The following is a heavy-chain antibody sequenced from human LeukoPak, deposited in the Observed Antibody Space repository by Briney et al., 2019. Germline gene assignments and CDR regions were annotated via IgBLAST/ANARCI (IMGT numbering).Heavy chain of an antibody. D-gene: IGHD3-22*01. CDR3: TTGTYDSSGPRDY. CDR2: IKNKSDGETT. V-gene: IGHV3-15*01. CDR1: GFNFSRAW. J-gene: IGHJ4*02. Sequence: GGSLRLSCAVSGFNFSRAWMSWVRQSPGKGLEWVGRIKNKSDGETTNHAAPVKGRFIISRDDSRNMLFLQMNSLRIEDTGLYFCTTGTYDSSGPRDYWGQGTLVTVSS.